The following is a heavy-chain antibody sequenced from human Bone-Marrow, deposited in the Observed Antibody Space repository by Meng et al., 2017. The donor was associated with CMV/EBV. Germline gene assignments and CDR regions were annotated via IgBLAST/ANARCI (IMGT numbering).Heavy chain of an antibody. CDR2: MNPNSGNT. CDR1: GYTFTTYD. D-gene: IGHD5-12*01. Sequence: SVKVSCKPSGYTFTTYDINWVRQAPGQGLEWMGWMNPNSGNTGYAQKFQGRVTMTRKTSMSTAYMELSSLRSEDTAVYYCARGRGGTVPTIYYFDFWGQGTLVTVYS. J-gene: IGHJ4*02. V-gene: IGHV1-8*01. CDR3: ARGRGGTVPTIYYFDF.